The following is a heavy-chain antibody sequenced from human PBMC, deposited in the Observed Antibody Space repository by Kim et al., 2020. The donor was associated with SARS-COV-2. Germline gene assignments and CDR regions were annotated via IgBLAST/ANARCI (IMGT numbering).Heavy chain of an antibody. Sequence: GGSLRLSCAASGFTFSNAWMSWVRQAPGKGLEWVGRIKSTTDGGTTDYAAPVKGRFTISRDDSKNTLYLQMNSLKTEDTAVYYCTTEFTYYDILTGSWPQDYWGQGTLVTVSS. CDR2: IKSTTDGGTT. J-gene: IGHJ4*02. D-gene: IGHD3-9*01. V-gene: IGHV3-15*01. CDR3: TTEFTYYDILTGSWPQDY. CDR1: GFTFSNAW.